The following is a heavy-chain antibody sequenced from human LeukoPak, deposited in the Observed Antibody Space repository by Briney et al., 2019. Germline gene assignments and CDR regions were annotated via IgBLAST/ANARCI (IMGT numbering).Heavy chain of an antibody. CDR1: GFTFNIYT. CDR3: AGTGWNDY. Sequence: KPGGSLRLSCAASGFTFNIYTMNWVRQAPGKGLEWVSSISSSSSSIHYADSVKGRFTISRDNAKNTLYLQMNSLRAEDTAVYYCAGTGWNDYWGQGTLVTVSS. CDR2: ISSSSSSI. D-gene: IGHD1-1*01. J-gene: IGHJ4*02. V-gene: IGHV3-21*01.